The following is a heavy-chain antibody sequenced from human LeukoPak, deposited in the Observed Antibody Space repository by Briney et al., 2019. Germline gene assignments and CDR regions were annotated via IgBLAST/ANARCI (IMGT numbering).Heavy chain of an antibody. CDR1: GFTVSSDS. J-gene: IGHJ4*02. Sequence: PGGSLRLSCTVSGFTVSSDSMSSVRQAPGRGLEWVSFIYSGGSTHYSDSGKGRYTISRDNSKNTLYLQMNSLRAEDTAVYYCARRAGAYSHPYDYWGQGTLVTVSS. V-gene: IGHV3-53*01. CDR2: IYSGGST. CDR3: ARRAGAYSHPYDY. D-gene: IGHD4/OR15-4a*01.